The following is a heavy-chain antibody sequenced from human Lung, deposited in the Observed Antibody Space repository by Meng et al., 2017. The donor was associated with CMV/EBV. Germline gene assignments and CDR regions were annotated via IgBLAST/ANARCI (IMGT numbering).Heavy chain of an antibody. D-gene: IGHD3-10*01. J-gene: IGHJ1*01. V-gene: IGHV4-4*02. CDR2: TPHRGSS. CDR1: GDPITNHNW. Sequence: HVQLRQAVPVLVKPSEPPPPTCPVSGDPITNHNWCALVRQRPGKGLEWIGETPHRGSSAYNPSLKSRVSMSIDKSKNQFSLKLTSVTAADTAVYHCLRRSGGSVWGQGTLVTVSS. CDR3: LRRSGGSV.